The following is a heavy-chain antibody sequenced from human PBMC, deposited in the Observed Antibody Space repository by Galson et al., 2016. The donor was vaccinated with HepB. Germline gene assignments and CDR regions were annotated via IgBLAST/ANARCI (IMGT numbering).Heavy chain of an antibody. CDR1: GFSLTTYGLR. D-gene: IGHD1-26*01. J-gene: IGHJ4*02. Sequence: PPLVKPTQPLTLTCAVSGFSLTTYGLRVDWIRQPPWEALEWVARIDWVADIFSSTPPRNRLTISKDNSKIQVVLTMTNMDPVDTAPYYCARMEVGPSGLFDYWGQGILVTVSS. CDR2: IDWVADI. V-gene: IGHV2-70*04. CDR3: ARMEVGPSGLFDY.